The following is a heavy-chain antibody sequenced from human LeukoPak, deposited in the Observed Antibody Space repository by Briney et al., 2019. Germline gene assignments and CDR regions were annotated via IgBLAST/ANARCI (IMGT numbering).Heavy chain of an antibody. Sequence: ASVKVSCKASGYTFTGYYMHWVRQAPGQGLEWMGWINPNSGGTNYAQKFQGRVTMTRDTSISTAYMELSRLRSDDTAVYYCARSSSSWYVTDDYWGQGTLVTVSS. V-gene: IGHV1-2*02. J-gene: IGHJ4*02. D-gene: IGHD6-13*01. CDR2: INPNSGGT. CDR1: GYTFTGYY. CDR3: ARSSSSWYVTDDY.